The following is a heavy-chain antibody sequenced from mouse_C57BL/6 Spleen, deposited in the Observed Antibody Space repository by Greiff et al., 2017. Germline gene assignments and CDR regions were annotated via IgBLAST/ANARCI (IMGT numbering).Heavy chain of an antibody. Sequence: EVQLQQSGPELVKPGASVKISCKASGYTFTDYYMNWVKQSHGKSLEWIGDINPNNGGTSYNQKFKGKATLTVDKSSSTAYMELRSLTSEDSAVYYCAREGLLRDWYFDVWGTGTTVTVSS. J-gene: IGHJ1*03. D-gene: IGHD2-3*01. CDR2: INPNNGGT. V-gene: IGHV1-26*01. CDR1: GYTFTDYY. CDR3: AREGLLRDWYFDV.